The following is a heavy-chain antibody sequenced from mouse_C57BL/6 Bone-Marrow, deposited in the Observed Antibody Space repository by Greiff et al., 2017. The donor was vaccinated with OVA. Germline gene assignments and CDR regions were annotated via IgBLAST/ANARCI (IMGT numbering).Heavy chain of an antibody. D-gene: IGHD2-1*01. CDR2: ISDGGSYT. CDR1: GFTFSSYA. CDR3: ERDYGNSSWFAY. J-gene: IGHJ3*01. Sequence: EVHLVESGGGLVKPGGSLKLSCAASGFTFSSYAMSWVRQTPEKRLEWVATISDGGSYTYYPDNVKGRFTISRDNAKNNLYLQMSHLKSEDTAMYYCERDYGNSSWFAYWGQGTLVTVSA. V-gene: IGHV5-4*01.